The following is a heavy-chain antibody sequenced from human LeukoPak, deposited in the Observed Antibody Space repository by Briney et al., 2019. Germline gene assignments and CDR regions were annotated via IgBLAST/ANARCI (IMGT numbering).Heavy chain of an antibody. D-gene: IGHD7-27*01. Sequence: ASVKVSCKASGYTFTSYGISWVRQAPGQGLEWMGWISAYNGNTNYAQKLQGRVTMTTDTSTSTAYMELRSLRSDDTAVYYCARDAQLGISKYYYYGMVVWGQGTTVTVSS. CDR3: ARDAQLGISKYYYYGMVV. CDR2: ISAYNGNT. J-gene: IGHJ6*02. V-gene: IGHV1-18*01. CDR1: GYTFTSYG.